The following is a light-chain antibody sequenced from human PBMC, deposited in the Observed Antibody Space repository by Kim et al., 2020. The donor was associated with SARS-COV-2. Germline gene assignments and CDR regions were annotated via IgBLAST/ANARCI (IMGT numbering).Light chain of an antibody. V-gene: IGLV3-1*01. Sequence: VSHGQTASITCSGDKLGEKYACWYQQKPGQSPVLVIYQDSKRPSGIPERFSGSNSGNTATLTISGTQAMDEADYYCQAWDSSTAVFGGGTQLTVL. CDR2: QDS. CDR1: KLGEKY. CDR3: QAWDSSTAV. J-gene: IGLJ3*02.